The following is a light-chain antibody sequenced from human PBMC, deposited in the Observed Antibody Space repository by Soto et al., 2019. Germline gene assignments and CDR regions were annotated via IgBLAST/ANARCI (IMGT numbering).Light chain of an antibody. CDR1: QSISSY. V-gene: IGKV1-39*01. Sequence: IQMTQSPSSLSASVGDRVTITCRATQSISSYLNWYQQKPGKAPNLLIYAASSLQSGVPSRFSGSGSGTDFTLTISSLQPEDFATYYCQQTYSTPQTFGQGTKVDI. CDR2: AAS. CDR3: QQTYSTPQT. J-gene: IGKJ1*01.